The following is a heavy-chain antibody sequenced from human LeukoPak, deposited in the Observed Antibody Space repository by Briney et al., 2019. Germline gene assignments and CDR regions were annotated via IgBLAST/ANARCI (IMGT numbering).Heavy chain of an antibody. CDR2: LYYSGNT. D-gene: IGHD2-15*01. CDR1: GGSISSYD. J-gene: IGHJ4*02. CDR3: ARRYCSVGSCYPDY. V-gene: IGHV4-59*08. Sequence: PSETLSLTCTVSGGSISSYDWSWIRQPPGKGLEWIGYLYYSGNTNYNPSLKSRVTISIDTSKNQFSLKLSSVTAADTAVYYCARRYCSVGSCYPDYWGQGTLVTVSS.